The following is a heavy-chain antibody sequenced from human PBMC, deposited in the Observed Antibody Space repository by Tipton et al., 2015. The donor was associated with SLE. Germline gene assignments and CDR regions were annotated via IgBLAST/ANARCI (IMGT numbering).Heavy chain of an antibody. V-gene: IGHV3-21*06. Sequence: SLRLSCAVSGFTFSSYSMNWVRQAPGKGLEWVSSISSSSSYTYYAESVKGRFTISRDNAKNSLYLQMNSLRVEDTAVYYCASPSPNWNYNYWGQGTLVTVSS. CDR2: ISSSSSYT. J-gene: IGHJ4*02. CDR1: GFTFSSYS. CDR3: ASPSPNWNYNY. D-gene: IGHD1-7*01.